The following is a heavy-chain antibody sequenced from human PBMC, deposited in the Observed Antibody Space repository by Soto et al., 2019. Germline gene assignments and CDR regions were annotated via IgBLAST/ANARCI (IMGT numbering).Heavy chain of an antibody. CDR1: GFTFSSYA. CDR2: ISGSGGST. CDR3: AKAPLRLGFSYYYYGMDV. J-gene: IGHJ6*02. V-gene: IGHV3-23*01. D-gene: IGHD2-21*01. Sequence: EVQLLESGGGLVQPGGSLRLSCAASGFTFSSYAMSWVRQAPGKGLEWVSGISGSGGSTYYADSVKGRFTISRDNSKNTLYLQINSLRAEDSAVYYCAKAPLRLGFSYYYYGMDVWGQGTTVTVSS.